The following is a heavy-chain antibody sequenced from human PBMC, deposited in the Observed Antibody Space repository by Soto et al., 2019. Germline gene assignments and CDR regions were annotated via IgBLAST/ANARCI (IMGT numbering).Heavy chain of an antibody. CDR1: GGSISSGGYY. D-gene: IGHD4-17*01. V-gene: IGHV4-31*03. CDR2: IYYSGST. Sequence: SETLSLTCTVSGGSISSGGYYWSWIRQHPGKGLEWIGYIYYSGSTYYNPSLKSRVTISVDTSKNQFSLKLSSVTAADTAVYYCARASEHYGDYEGWVNWFDPWGQGTLVTVSS. CDR3: ARASEHYGDYEGWVNWFDP. J-gene: IGHJ5*02.